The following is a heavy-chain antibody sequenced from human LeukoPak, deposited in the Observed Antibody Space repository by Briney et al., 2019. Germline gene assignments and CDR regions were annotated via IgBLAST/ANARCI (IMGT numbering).Heavy chain of an antibody. CDR2: ISGGDIT. V-gene: IGHV3-23*01. Sequence: GGSLRLSCAASGFTFSYYGMSWVRQAPGKGLQWVSVISGGDITNYADSVKGRFTISRDNSKNTLYLQMNSLRAEDTAVYYCARVYYGSGSLHYYYYYMDVWGKGTTVTISS. D-gene: IGHD3-10*01. J-gene: IGHJ6*03. CDR3: ARVYYGSGSLHYYYYYMDV. CDR1: GFTFSYYG.